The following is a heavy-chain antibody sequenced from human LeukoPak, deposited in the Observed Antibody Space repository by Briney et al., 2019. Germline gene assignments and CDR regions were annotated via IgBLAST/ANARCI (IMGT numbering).Heavy chain of an antibody. D-gene: IGHD3-10*01. J-gene: IGHJ6*03. V-gene: IGHV4-59*01. CDR2: IRYTGDT. CDR1: GGSISSFY. CDR3: ARALRGAASGRDYLDL. Sequence: SETLSLTCNVFGGSISSFYWAWIRQPPGKGLEWIGYIRYTGDTNYSPSLKSRVTISVDTSTNFFSLKLDFVTPEDTAVYYCARALRGAASGRDYLDLWGKGTTVIVSS.